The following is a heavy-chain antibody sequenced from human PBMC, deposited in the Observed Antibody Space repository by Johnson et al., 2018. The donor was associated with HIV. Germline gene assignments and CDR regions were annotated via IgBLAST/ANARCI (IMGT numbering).Heavy chain of an antibody. V-gene: IGHV3-20*04. Sequence: EVQLVESGGGVVQPGGSLRLSCAASGFTFDDYGMSWVRQAPGKGLEWVSGINWNGGSTGYADTVKGRFTISRDNAKNSLYLQMNSLRAEDTALYYCARDLYYGSGSSVAFDIVGQGTMVTVSS. CDR2: INWNGGST. CDR1: GFTFDDYG. D-gene: IGHD3-10*01. J-gene: IGHJ3*02. CDR3: ARDLYYGSGSSVAFDI.